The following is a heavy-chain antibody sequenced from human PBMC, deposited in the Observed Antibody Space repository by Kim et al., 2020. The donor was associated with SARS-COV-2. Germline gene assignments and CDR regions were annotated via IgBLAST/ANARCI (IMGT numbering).Heavy chain of an antibody. CDR2: ISYDGSNK. J-gene: IGHJ6*02. CDR3: AKDLYSGYDVYYYYYGMDV. Sequence: GGSLRLSCAASGFTFSSYGMHWVRQAPGKGLEWVAVISYDGSNKYYADSVKGRFTISRDNSKNTLYLQMNSLRAEDTAVYYCAKDLYSGYDVYYYYYGMDVWGQGTTVTVSS. V-gene: IGHV3-30*18. CDR1: GFTFSSYG. D-gene: IGHD5-12*01.